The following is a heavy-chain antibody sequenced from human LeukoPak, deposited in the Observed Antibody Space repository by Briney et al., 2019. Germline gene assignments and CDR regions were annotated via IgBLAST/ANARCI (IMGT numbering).Heavy chain of an antibody. Sequence: AASVKVSCKASGYTFTSYYMHWMRQAPRQGLEWMGIINPSGGSTSYAQKFQGRVTMTRDTSTSTVYMELSSLRSEDTAVYYCARAVVVAAYQFDYWGQGTLVTVSS. CDR2: INPSGGST. V-gene: IGHV1-46*01. CDR1: GYTFTSYY. J-gene: IGHJ4*02. D-gene: IGHD2-15*01. CDR3: ARAVVVAAYQFDY.